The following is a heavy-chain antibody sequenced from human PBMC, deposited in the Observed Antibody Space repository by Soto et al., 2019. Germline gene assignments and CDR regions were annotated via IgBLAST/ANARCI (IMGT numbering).Heavy chain of an antibody. J-gene: IGHJ4*02. V-gene: IGHV5-51*01. D-gene: IGHD5-12*01. CDR2: MYPGDSDT. CDR3: AGAPPGRNGYNRFDY. Sequence: PGESLKISCKGSGYTFNDYWIGWVRQMPGRGLEWMGIMYPGDSDTRYSPSFQGQVTISADKSISTAYLQWSSLKASDTAMYYCAGAPPGRNGYNRFDYWGQGTLVTVSS. CDR1: GYTFNDYW.